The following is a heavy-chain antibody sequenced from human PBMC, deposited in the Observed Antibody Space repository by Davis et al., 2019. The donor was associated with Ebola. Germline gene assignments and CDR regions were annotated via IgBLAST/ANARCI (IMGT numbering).Heavy chain of an antibody. D-gene: IGHD3-22*01. V-gene: IGHV3-74*01. J-gene: IGHJ4*02. CDR3: ARRCSDNSAFYRYFDY. CDR1: GFTFSSYW. Sequence: PGGSLRLSCVASGFTFSSYWMHWVRQVPGKGLAWVSRINVDGSSTSYADSVRGRFTISRDNAKNSLYLQMNSLRAEDTAVYYCARRCSDNSAFYRYFDYWGQGTLVTVSS. CDR2: INVDGSST.